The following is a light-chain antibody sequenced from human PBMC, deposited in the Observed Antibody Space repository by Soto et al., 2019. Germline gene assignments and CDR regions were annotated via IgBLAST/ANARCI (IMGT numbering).Light chain of an antibody. V-gene: IGLV2-14*01. Sequence: QSVLTQHASVFGSPGQSMTISCTGSGRDIGAYDYVSWYQQHPGKAPKLLIYGVKNRPSGVSYRFSASKSAFTASLTISGLQAEDEAHYYCSSYTTSDFYVFGPGTKVTVL. CDR1: GRDIGAYDY. CDR3: SSYTTSDFYV. CDR2: GVK. J-gene: IGLJ1*01.